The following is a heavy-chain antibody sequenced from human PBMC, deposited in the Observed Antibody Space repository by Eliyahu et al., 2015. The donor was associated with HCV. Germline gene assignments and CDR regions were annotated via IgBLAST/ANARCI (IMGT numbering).Heavy chain of an antibody. J-gene: IGHJ3*02. CDR1: GFTFSNAW. CDR3: TTDPLRPVDAFDI. Sequence: EVQLVESGGGLVKPGGSLRLSCAASGFTFSNAWMSWVRQAPGKGLEWVGRIKSKTDGGTTDYAAPVKGRFTISRDDSKNTLYLQMNSLKTEDTAVYYCTTDPLRPVDAFDIWGQGTMVTVSS. CDR2: IKSKTDGGTT. V-gene: IGHV3-15*01.